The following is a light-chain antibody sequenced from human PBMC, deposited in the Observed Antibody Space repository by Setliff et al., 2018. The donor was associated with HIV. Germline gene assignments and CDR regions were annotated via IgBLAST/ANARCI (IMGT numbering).Light chain of an antibody. CDR3: SSYTSSSTFV. Sequence: QSALTQPPSASGTPGQRVAISCSGSSSNIGSNTVNWYQQLPRTAPKLLIYSNNQRPSGVPDRFSGSKSGTSASLAISGLQSKDEADYYCSSYTSSSTFVFGTGTKVTVL. J-gene: IGLJ1*01. CDR2: SNN. V-gene: IGLV1-44*01. CDR1: SSNIGSNT.